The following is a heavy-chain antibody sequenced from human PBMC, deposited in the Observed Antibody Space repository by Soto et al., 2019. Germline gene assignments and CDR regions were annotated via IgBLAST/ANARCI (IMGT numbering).Heavy chain of an antibody. Sequence: SETLSLTCTVSGGSISSYYWSWIRQPPGKGLEWIGEINHSGSTNYNPSLKSRVTISVDTSKNQFSLKLSSVTAADTAVYYCARERAGYDFWSAHYRGYFDYWGQGTLVTVSS. V-gene: IGHV4-59*01. CDR3: ARERAGYDFWSAHYRGYFDY. D-gene: IGHD3-3*01. CDR1: GGSISSYY. CDR2: INHSGST. J-gene: IGHJ4*02.